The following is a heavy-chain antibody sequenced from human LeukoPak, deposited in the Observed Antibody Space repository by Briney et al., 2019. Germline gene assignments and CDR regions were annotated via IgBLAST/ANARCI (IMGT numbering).Heavy chain of an antibody. J-gene: IGHJ5*02. V-gene: IGHV3-48*03. CDR3: ARESVDWFDP. CDR2: ISSSGSTK. CDR1: GFTFSSYE. Sequence: PGGSLRLSSAASGFTFSSYEMNWVRQAPGKGLEWVSYISSSGSTKYYADSVKGRFTISRDNAKNSLYLQMNSLRAEDTAVYYCARESVDWFDPWGQGTLVTVSS.